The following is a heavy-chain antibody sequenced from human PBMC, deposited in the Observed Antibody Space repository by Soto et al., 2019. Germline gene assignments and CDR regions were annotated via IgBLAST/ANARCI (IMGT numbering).Heavy chain of an antibody. CDR3: ARDFVGRIAAAGTGYYYGMDV. V-gene: IGHV1-69*06. J-gene: IGHJ6*02. Sequence: QVQLVQSGAEVKKPGSSVKVSCKASGGTFSSYAISWVRQAPGQGLEWMGGIIPIFGTANYAQKFQGRVTITADKSTSTVYMELSSLRSEDTAVYYWARDFVGRIAAAGTGYYYGMDVLGQGTTVTVSS. CDR2: IIPIFGTA. CDR1: GGTFSSYA. D-gene: IGHD6-13*01.